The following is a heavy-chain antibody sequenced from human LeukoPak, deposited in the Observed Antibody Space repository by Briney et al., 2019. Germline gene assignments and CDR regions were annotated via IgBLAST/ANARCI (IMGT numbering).Heavy chain of an antibody. J-gene: IGHJ6*02. CDR3: ARWIVVVPAARRGGYYYYGMDV. Sequence: SVKVSCKASGYTFTNYHIAWVRQAPGQGLEWMGGIIPIFGTANYAQKFQGRVTITADESTSTAYMELSSLRSEDTAVYYCARWIVVVPAARRGGYYYYGMDVWGQGTTVTVSS. CDR2: IIPIFGTA. CDR1: GYTFTNYH. V-gene: IGHV1-69*13. D-gene: IGHD2-2*01.